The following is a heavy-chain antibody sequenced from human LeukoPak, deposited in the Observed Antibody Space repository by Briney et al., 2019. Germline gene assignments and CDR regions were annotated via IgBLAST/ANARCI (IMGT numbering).Heavy chain of an antibody. J-gene: IGHJ6*03. Sequence: PSETLSLTCAVYGGSFSGYYWSWIRQPPGKGREWIGEINHSGSTNYNPSLKSRVTISVDTSKNQFSLKLSSVTAADTAVYYCARVGYSSSWYDNYYYYYMDVWGKGTTVTVSS. CDR1: GGSFSGYY. CDR2: INHSGST. D-gene: IGHD6-13*01. V-gene: IGHV4-34*01. CDR3: ARVGYSSSWYDNYYYYYMDV.